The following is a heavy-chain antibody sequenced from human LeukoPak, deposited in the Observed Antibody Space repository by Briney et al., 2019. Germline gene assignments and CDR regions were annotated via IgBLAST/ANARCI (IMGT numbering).Heavy chain of an antibody. Sequence: KPSETLSLTCTVSGASVSSYYWSWIRQPPGKGLEWIGYIYYSGSTNYNPSLKSRITISVDTSKNQFSLRLSSVTAADTAVYFCAMGFWYEEYFQHWGQGSLVIVSS. D-gene: IGHD6-13*01. J-gene: IGHJ1*01. CDR1: GASVSSYY. V-gene: IGHV4-59*02. CDR2: IYYSGST. CDR3: AMGFWYEEYFQH.